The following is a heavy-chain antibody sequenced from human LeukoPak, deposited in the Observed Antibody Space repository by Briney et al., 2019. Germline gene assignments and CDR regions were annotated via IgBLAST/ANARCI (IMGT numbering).Heavy chain of an antibody. J-gene: IGHJ4*02. CDR3: AKVFKRGSSGWYSYFDY. Sequence: GGSLRLSCAASGFTFSSYAMSWVPQAPGKGLEWVSAISGSGGSTYYADSVKGRFTISRDNSKNTLYLQMNSLRAEDTAVYYCAKVFKRGSSGWYSYFDYWGQGTLVTVSS. V-gene: IGHV3-23*01. CDR2: ISGSGGST. D-gene: IGHD6-19*01. CDR1: GFTFSSYA.